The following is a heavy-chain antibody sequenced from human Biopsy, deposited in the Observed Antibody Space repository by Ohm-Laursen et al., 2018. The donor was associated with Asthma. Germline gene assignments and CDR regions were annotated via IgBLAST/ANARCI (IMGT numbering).Heavy chain of an antibody. CDR3: ARTYYDFLTGQVKDVFGV. CDR1: GYNFISFA. Sequence: GALKVSCKASGYNFISFAIHWVRQAPGQRLEWMGWVNTGNGDTKYSQKFQGRVTITRDTSASTAYMELRSLRSEDTATYYCARTYYDFLTGQVKDVFGVWGQGTMVTVSS. J-gene: IGHJ3*01. CDR2: VNTGNGDT. D-gene: IGHD3-9*01. V-gene: IGHV1-3*04.